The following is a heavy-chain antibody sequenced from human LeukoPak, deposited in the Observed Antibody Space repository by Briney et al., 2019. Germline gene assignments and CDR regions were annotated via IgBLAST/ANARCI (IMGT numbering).Heavy chain of an antibody. CDR3: ARESWGSIDY. J-gene: IGHJ4*02. CDR2: TYYSGST. D-gene: IGHD6-13*01. Sequence: SETLSLTCTVSGYSISSGYYWGWIRQPPGKGLEWMGNTYYSGSTYYNPSLKSRVTISVDTSKNQFSLKLSSVTAADTAVYYCARESWGSIDYWGQGTLVTVSS. V-gene: IGHV4-38-2*02. CDR1: GYSISSGYY.